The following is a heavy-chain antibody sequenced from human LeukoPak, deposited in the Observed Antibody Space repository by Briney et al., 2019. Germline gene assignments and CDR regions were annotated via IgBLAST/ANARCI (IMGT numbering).Heavy chain of an antibody. Sequence: ASVKVSCKASGYTFTGYYMHWVRQAPGQGLEWMGWINPNSGGTNYAQKFQGRVTMTTDTSTSTAYMELRSLRSDDTAVYYCARVDSGSYFGGIDYWGQGTLVTVSS. CDR3: ARVDSGSYFGGIDY. D-gene: IGHD1-26*01. J-gene: IGHJ4*02. CDR1: GYTFTGYY. V-gene: IGHV1-2*02. CDR2: INPNSGGT.